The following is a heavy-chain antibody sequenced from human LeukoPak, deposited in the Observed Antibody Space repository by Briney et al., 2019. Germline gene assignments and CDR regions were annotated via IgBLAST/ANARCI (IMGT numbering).Heavy chain of an antibody. CDR1: GFTFSSYA. J-gene: IGHJ3*02. V-gene: IGHV3-23*01. CDR3: ATTYYYDSSGYYYYDAFDI. CDR2: ISGSGGST. D-gene: IGHD3-22*01. Sequence: GGSLRLSCAASGFTFSSYAMSWVRQAPGEGMEWVSAISGSGGSTYYAGSVKGRFTISRDNSKNTLYLQMNSLRAEDTAVYYCATTYYYDSSGYYYYDAFDIWGQGTMDTVSS.